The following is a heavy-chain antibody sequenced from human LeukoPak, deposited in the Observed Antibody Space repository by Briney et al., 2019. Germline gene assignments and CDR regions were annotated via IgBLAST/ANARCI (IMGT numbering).Heavy chain of an antibody. J-gene: IGHJ4*02. V-gene: IGHV3-33*03. CDR3: AGPTCLRGGYCSTNS. Sequence: RRSLRLSCAAPGFCFNNYSMHWVRQAPGKGLGSVAVIWYDGSNKYYADSVKGRFTISRDNAKKSLYLQMDSLRAEDTAVYYCAGPTCLRGGYCSTNSWGQGTLVTVSS. CDR2: IWYDGSNK. D-gene: IGHD2-2*01. CDR1: GFCFNNYS.